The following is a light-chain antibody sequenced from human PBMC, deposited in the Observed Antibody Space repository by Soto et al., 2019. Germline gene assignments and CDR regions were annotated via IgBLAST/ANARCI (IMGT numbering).Light chain of an antibody. CDR3: QQYNTYWT. CDR2: KAS. Sequence: DIQMTEAPSTLSASVGDRVTITCRASQNINIWLAWYQQKPGKAPKLLIYKASSLDSGVPSRFRGSGSRTEFTLTISSLQPDDFATYYCQQYNTYWTFGPGTKVDIK. J-gene: IGKJ1*01. V-gene: IGKV1-5*03. CDR1: QNINIW.